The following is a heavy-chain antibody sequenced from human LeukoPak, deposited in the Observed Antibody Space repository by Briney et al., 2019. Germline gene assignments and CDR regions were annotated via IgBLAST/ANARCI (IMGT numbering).Heavy chain of an antibody. D-gene: IGHD3-3*01. V-gene: IGHV4-59*01. Sequence: SETLSLTFTVSGASISADYWSWIRQPPGKGLEWIGYISHSAATNYNPSLKSRVTISLDTSENQFSLKVSSVTAADTAVYYCARVYYAFDIWGQGTMVTVSS. CDR1: GASISADY. CDR2: ISHSAAT. J-gene: IGHJ3*02. CDR3: ARVYYAFDI.